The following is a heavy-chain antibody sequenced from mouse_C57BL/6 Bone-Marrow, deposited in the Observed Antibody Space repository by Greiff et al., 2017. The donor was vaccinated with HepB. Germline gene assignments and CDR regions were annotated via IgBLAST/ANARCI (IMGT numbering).Heavy chain of an antibody. J-gene: IGHJ4*01. CDR3: ARGYDGHYRDLDY. CDR1: GYAFSSYW. D-gene: IGHD2-3*01. CDR2: IYPGDGDT. V-gene: IGHV1-80*01. Sequence: ESGAELVKPGASVKISCKASGYAFSSYWMNWVKQRPGKGLEWIGQIYPGDGDTNYNGKFKGKATLTADKSSSTAYMQLSSLTSEDSAVYFCARGYDGHYRDLDYWGQGTSVTVSS.